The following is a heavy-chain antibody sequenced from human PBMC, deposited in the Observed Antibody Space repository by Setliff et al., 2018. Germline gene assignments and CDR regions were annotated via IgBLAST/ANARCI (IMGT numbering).Heavy chain of an antibody. J-gene: IGHJ5*02. CDR2: VHPDGST. CDR3: VRALLWSGEGRFDP. Sequence: SETMSLTCTLSAGSLSADYYWGWIRQPAGKGLAWLVHVHPDGSTNYNPSLSSRVVISVDTSKNQFSLNLTSVTAADTAVYYCVRALLWSGEGRFDPWGQGTLVTVS. D-gene: IGHD3-10*01. V-gene: IGHV4-61*09. CDR1: AGSLSADYY.